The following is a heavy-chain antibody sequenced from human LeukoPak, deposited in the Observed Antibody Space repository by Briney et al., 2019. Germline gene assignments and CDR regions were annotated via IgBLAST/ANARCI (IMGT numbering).Heavy chain of an antibody. D-gene: IGHD3-10*01. Sequence: ASVKVSCKASGYTFTGYYMHWVRQAPGQGLEWMGWINPNSGGTNYAQKFQGRVTMTRDTSISTAYMELSRLRSDDTAVYYCARETGYYYGSGSDNWFDPWGQGTLVTVSS. CDR3: ARETGYYYGSGSDNWFDP. J-gene: IGHJ5*02. CDR2: INPNSGGT. V-gene: IGHV1-2*02. CDR1: GYTFTGYY.